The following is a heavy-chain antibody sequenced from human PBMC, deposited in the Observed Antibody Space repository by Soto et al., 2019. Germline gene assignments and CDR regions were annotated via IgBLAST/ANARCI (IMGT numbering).Heavy chain of an antibody. J-gene: IGHJ4*02. Sequence: QLQLQESGSGLVKPSQTLSLTCAVSGGSISSGGYSWSWIRQPPGKGLEWIGYIYHSGSTYYNPSLKSRVTISVDRAKNQFSLKLSSVTAADTAVYYCARARRFLESVFDYWGQGTLVTVSS. V-gene: IGHV4-30-2*01. D-gene: IGHD3-3*01. CDR1: GGSISSGGYS. CDR3: ARARRFLESVFDY. CDR2: IYHSGST.